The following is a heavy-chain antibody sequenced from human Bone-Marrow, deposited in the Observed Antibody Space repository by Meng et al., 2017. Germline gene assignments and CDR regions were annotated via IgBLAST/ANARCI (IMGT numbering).Heavy chain of an antibody. CDR1: GGSISSSSYY. J-gene: IGHJ3*02. CDR3: ARGRYSYGHHAFDI. V-gene: IGHV4-31*01. Sequence: SETLSLTCTVSGGSISSSSYYWSWIRQHPGKGLEWIGYIYYSGSTYYNPSLKSLVTISVDTSKNQFSLKLSSVTAADTAVYYCARGRYSYGHHAFDIWGQGTMVTVSS. D-gene: IGHD5-18*01. CDR2: IYYSGST.